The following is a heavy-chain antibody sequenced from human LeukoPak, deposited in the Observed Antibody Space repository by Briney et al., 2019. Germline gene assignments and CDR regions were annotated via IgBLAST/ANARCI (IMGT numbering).Heavy chain of an antibody. D-gene: IGHD3-22*01. CDR1: GFTFSSYG. J-gene: IGHJ3*02. V-gene: IGHV3-30*18. Sequence: GGSLRLSCAASGFTFSSYGMHWVRQAPGKGLEWVAVISYDGSNKYYADSVKGRFTISRDNSKNTLYLQMNSLRAEDTAVYYCAKAKLTYYYDSSGAPDAFDIWGQGTMVTVSS. CDR3: AKAKLTYYYDSSGAPDAFDI. CDR2: ISYDGSNK.